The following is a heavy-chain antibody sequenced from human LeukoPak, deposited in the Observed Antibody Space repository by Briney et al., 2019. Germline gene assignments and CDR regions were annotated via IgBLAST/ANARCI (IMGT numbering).Heavy chain of an antibody. CDR2: IKCKTDVGTI. V-gene: IGHV3-15*01. CDR3: TIWSL. J-gene: IGHJ4*01. CDR1: GFTFSNAW. Sequence: GGSLRLSSAASGFTFSNAWMSWVRQAPGKGVEWVGRIKCKTDVGTIDYAARVKGRSTISRDDSKNTLYLQMNSLNTEDTAVYYCTIWSLWGHGTLVTVSS. D-gene: IGHD1-1*01.